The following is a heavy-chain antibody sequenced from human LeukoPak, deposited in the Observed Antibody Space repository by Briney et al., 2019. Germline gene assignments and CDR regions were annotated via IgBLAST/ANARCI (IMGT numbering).Heavy chain of an antibody. V-gene: IGHV5-51*01. CDR2: IYPGDSDT. CDR3: AGARTLDRFDY. J-gene: IGHJ4*02. CDR1: GYSFTSYW. D-gene: IGHD1-14*01. Sequence: GESLKISCKGSGYSFTSYWIGWVRQMPGKGLEWIGIIYPGDSDTRHSPPFQGQVTLSADKSISTAYLQWSRLKASDTAMYDCAGARTLDRFDYWGQGTLVTVSS.